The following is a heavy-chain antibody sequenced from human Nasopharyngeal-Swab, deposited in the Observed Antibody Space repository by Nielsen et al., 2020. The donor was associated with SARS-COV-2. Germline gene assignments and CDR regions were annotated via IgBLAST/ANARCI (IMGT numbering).Heavy chain of an antibody. CDR1: GFTFSSYG. CDR3: ARGQESYSSSWLNWYFDL. V-gene: IGHV3-33*01. CDR2: IWYDGSNK. Sequence: GESLKIYCAASGFTFSSYGMHWVRQAPGKGLEWVAVIWYDGSNKYYADSVKGRFTISRDNSKNTLYLQMNSLRAEDTAVYYCARGQESYSSSWLNWYFDLWGRGTLVTVSS. J-gene: IGHJ2*01. D-gene: IGHD6-13*01.